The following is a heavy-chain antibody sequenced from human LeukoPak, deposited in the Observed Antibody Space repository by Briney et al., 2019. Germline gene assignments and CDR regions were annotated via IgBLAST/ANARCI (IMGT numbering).Heavy chain of an antibody. CDR3: AKRCGGIAVAGRRGDAFDI. V-gene: IGHV3-30*18. Sequence: PRWSLTLSCVASGFTINKYGMLWVRQAPGQGLEWVAVVSYDGNNKYHPDSVKGRFTISRDNSKNTLYLQMNRLRAEDTAVYYCAKRCGGIAVAGRRGDAFDIWGQGTMVTVSS. D-gene: IGHD6-19*01. CDR2: VSYDGNNK. CDR1: GFTINKYG. J-gene: IGHJ3*02.